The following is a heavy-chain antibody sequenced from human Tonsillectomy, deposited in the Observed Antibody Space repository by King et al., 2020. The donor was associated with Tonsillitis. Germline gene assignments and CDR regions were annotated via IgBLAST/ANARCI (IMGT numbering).Heavy chain of an antibody. J-gene: IGHJ5*02. CDR3: AKDHGYSSPDWFDP. CDR1: GFTFNNYG. Sequence: VQLVQSGGGVVQPGGSLRLSCAASGFTFNNYGMHWIRQAPGKGLEWVAFIRHDESNKYYADSVKGRFTISRDNSKKTLHLQMNSLRADDTAIYYCAKDHGYSSPDWFDPWGQGTLVTVSS. CDR2: IRHDESNK. V-gene: IGHV3-30*02. D-gene: IGHD6-19*01.